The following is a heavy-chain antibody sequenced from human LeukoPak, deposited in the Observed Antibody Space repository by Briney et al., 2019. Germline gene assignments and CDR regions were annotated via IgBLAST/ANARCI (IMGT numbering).Heavy chain of an antibody. Sequence: PSETLSLTCAVYGGSFNTYYWSWIRLPPGKGLEWVSVISGSGDSTYYADSVKGRFTISRDNSKNTLYLQMNSLRAEDTAVYYCAKDRSVVAATPAFDIWGQGTMVSVSS. J-gene: IGHJ3*02. CDR1: GGSFNTYY. V-gene: IGHV3-23*01. CDR3: AKDRSVVAATPAFDI. D-gene: IGHD2-15*01. CDR2: ISGSGDST.